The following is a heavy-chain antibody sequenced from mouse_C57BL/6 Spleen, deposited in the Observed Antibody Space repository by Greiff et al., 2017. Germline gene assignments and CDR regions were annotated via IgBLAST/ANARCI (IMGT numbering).Heavy chain of an antibody. J-gene: IGHJ3*01. V-gene: IGHV1-54*01. CDR3: ARDGFAWFAY. CDR1: GYAFTNYL. CDR2: INPGSGGT. Sequence: QVQLQQSGAELVRPGTSVKVSCKASGYAFTNYLIEWVKQRPGQGLEWIGVINPGSGGTNYNEKFKGKATLTADKSSSTAYMQLSSRTSEDSAVYFCARDGFAWFAYWGQGTLVTVSA. D-gene: IGHD1-1*01.